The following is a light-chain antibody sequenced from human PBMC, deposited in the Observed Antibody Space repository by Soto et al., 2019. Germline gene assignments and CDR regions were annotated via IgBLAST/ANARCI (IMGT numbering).Light chain of an antibody. CDR3: QQYKDWPHT. CDR2: GAY. V-gene: IGKV3-15*01. Sequence: ETLMTQSPATLSVSPGERATLSCRASQSVSDYLAWYQQRPGQAPRLLIFGAYTRVTGFPARFSGSGSGTEFTLTISSLQSEDFAVYYCQQYKDWPHTFGQGTKVDIK. J-gene: IGKJ1*01. CDR1: QSVSDY.